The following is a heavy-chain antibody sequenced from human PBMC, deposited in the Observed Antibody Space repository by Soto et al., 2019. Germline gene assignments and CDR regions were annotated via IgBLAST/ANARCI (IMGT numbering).Heavy chain of an antibody. V-gene: IGHV1-18*01. CDR3: AIDPHEFWTSYWFDP. D-gene: IGHD3-3*01. J-gene: IGHJ5*02. CDR1: GYTFNTYG. CDR2: ISAYDGKT. Sequence: ASVKVSCKTSGYTFNTYGINWVRQAPGQGLELMGWISAYDGKTTYAEKFQGRVTLTTDTSTSTAYMELRSLRSDDTAIYYCAIDPHEFWTSYWFDPWGQGTPDTVSS.